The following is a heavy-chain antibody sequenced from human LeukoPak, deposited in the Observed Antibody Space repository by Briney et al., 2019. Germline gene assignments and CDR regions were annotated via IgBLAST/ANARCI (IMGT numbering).Heavy chain of an antibody. J-gene: IGHJ3*01. CDR1: GYTFISYA. V-gene: IGHV1-18*01. D-gene: IGHD3-10*01. CDR2: ISTFKGDT. CDR3: ARDSGLGLFGV. Sequence: ASVKVSCKTSGYTFISYAISWVRQAPGQGLEWMGWISTFKGDTKYAQKFQDRVTMTTDTSTSTAHLELRSPTSEDTAIYYCARDSGLGLFGVWGQGTVVTVSS.